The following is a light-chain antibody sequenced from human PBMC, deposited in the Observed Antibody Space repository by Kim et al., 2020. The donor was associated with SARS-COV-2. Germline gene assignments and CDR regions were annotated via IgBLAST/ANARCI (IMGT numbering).Light chain of an antibody. CDR1: KLGDKY. Sequence: SPGQTASITCSGDKLGDKYACWYQQKPGQSPVLVIYQDSKRPSGIPERFSGSNAGNTATLTISGTQAMDEADYYCQAWDSSTAVFGGGTQLTVL. CDR2: QDS. V-gene: IGLV3-1*01. CDR3: QAWDSSTAV. J-gene: IGLJ3*02.